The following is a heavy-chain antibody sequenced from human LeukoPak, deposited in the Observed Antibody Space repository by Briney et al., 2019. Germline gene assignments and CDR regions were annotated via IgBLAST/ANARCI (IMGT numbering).Heavy chain of an antibody. CDR3: ARMRWEVLGYYYGMDV. J-gene: IGHJ6*02. Sequence: PGGSLRLSCAASGFTFSDYYMSWIRQAPGKGLEWVSYISSSGSTIYYADSVKGRFTISRDNAENSLYLQMDSLRAEDTAVYYCARMRWEVLGYYYGMDVWGQGTTVTVSS. CDR1: GFTFSDYY. D-gene: IGHD1-26*01. CDR2: ISSSGSTI. V-gene: IGHV3-11*04.